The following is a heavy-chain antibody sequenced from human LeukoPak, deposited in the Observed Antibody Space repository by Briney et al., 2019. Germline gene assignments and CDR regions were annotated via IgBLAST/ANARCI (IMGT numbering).Heavy chain of an antibody. D-gene: IGHD3-3*01. J-gene: IGHJ6*02. Sequence: ASLKVSCKASGYTFTSYDISWVRQATGQGREWMGWMIPNRGNTGYAQKFQGRVTMTRNTSISTAYMELSSLRSEDTAVYYCAREYYDFWSGYFLGMDVWGQGTTVTVSS. CDR2: MIPNRGNT. V-gene: IGHV1-8*01. CDR1: GYTFTSYD. CDR3: AREYYDFWSGYFLGMDV.